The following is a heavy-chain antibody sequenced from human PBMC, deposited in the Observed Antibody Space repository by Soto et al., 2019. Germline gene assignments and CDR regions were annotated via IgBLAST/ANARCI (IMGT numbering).Heavy chain of an antibody. CDR3: ARYTFGHDREYHYATDV. Sequence: SETLSLTCTVSGASISSSAYYWSWVRQPPGKGLDWIGYIFHSGIAYYNPSLKSRVTISVETSKNQFSLKLTSVTAADTAVFYCARYTFGHDREYHYATDVVGQGTTVTASS. J-gene: IGHJ6*02. CDR2: IFHSGIA. D-gene: IGHD3-10*02. V-gene: IGHV4-30-4*01. CDR1: GASISSSAYY.